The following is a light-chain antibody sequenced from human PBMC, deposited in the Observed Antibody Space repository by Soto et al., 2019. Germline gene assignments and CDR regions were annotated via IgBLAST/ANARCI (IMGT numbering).Light chain of an antibody. CDR2: EVN. CDR1: SSDVGGYNY. Sequence: QSVLTQPPSASGSPAQSVAMSCTGTSSDVGGYNYVSWYQQHPGKAPKLMIYEVNKRPSGVPDRFSGSKSGNTASLTVSGLQAEDEADYYCSSYAGSSNVFGTGTKVTVL. V-gene: IGLV2-8*01. CDR3: SSYAGSSNV. J-gene: IGLJ1*01.